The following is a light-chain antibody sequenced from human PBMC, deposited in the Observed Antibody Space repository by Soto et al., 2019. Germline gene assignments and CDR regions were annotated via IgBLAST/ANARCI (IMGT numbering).Light chain of an antibody. V-gene: IGLV2-14*01. J-gene: IGLJ1*01. CDR3: SSYTSSSTPYV. CDR1: SSDVGGYNY. Sequence: SVLTQPASVSGSPGQSITISCTGTSSDVGGYNYGSWYQQHPGKAPKLMIYEVSNRPSGVSNRFSGSKSGNTASLTISGLQAEDEADYYCSSYTSSSTPYVFGTGTKVTVL. CDR2: EVS.